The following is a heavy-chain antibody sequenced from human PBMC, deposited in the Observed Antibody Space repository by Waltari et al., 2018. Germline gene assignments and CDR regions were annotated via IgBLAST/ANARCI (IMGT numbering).Heavy chain of an antibody. CDR1: GGTFHDHY. V-gene: IGHV4-34*01. CDR3: ASSYYDTSGYSPFDY. J-gene: IGHJ4*02. CDR2: INDSGST. Sequence: QVQLQQWGAGLLKPSETLSLTCAVYGGTFHDHYWNWIRQPPGKGLEWIGQINDSGSTNYNPSLRSRVTISVDTSKNQFSLNLSSVTAADTAVYYCASSYYDTSGYSPFDYWGQGTLVTVSS. D-gene: IGHD3-22*01.